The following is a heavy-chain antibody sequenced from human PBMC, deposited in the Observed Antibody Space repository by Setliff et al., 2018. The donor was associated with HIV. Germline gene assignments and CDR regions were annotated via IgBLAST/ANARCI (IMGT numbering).Heavy chain of an antibody. Sequence: GGSLRLSCVASAASGFTFSDAWMSWVRQAPGKGLVWVSRINSDGSITDYADSVKGRFTISRDNAKNTLYMQMNSLRAEDTAVYYCARPYTVWVYGMDLWGQGTTVTVSS. CDR2: INSDGSIT. CDR1: GFTFSDAW. CDR3: ARPYTVWVYGMDL. D-gene: IGHD2-8*01. J-gene: IGHJ6*02. V-gene: IGHV3-74*01.